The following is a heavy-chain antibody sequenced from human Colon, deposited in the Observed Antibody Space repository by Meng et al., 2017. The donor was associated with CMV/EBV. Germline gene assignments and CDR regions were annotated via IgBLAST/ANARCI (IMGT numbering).Heavy chain of an antibody. CDR3: AKNWGNDF. V-gene: IGHV3-23*01. J-gene: IGHJ4*02. CDR1: GFTCSSYV. Sequence: EVHLLESGGGLVTPGGSMRLTCASSGFTCSSYVMNWVRHAPGKGLEWVSGITASGASTYYADSVKGRYTISRDNSKNTLYLQMNSLRADDTAVYYCAKNWGNDFWGQGTLVTVSS. CDR2: ITASGAST. D-gene: IGHD3-16*01.